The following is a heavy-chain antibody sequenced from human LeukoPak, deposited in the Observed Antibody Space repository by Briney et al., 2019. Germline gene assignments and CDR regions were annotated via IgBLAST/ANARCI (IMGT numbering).Heavy chain of an antibody. CDR1: GGSISSSSYF. J-gene: IGHJ3*02. Sequence: PSETLSLTCTVSGGSISSSSYFWAWIRQPPGKGLEWIGSIYYSGSTNYNPSLKSRVTISVDTSKNQFSLKLSSVTAADTAVYYCARAGSGILFTAFDIWGQGTMVTVSS. CDR2: IYYSGST. CDR3: ARAGSGILFTAFDI. D-gene: IGHD6-25*01. V-gene: IGHV4-39*07.